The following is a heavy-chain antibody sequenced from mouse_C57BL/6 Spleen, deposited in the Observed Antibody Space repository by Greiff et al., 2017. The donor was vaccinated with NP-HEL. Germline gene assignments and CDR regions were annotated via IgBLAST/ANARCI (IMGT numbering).Heavy chain of an antibody. Sequence: QVQLKESGAELVKPGASVKLSCKASGYTFTEYTIHWVKQRSGQGLEWIGWFYPGSGSIKYNEKFKDKATLTADKSSSTVYMELSRLASEDSAVYCCGRHEEDGYAWYFDVWGTGTTVTVSS. CDR2: FYPGSGSI. V-gene: IGHV1-62-2*01. CDR3: GRHEEDGYAWYFDV. J-gene: IGHJ1*03. CDR1: GYTFTEYT. D-gene: IGHD2-2*01.